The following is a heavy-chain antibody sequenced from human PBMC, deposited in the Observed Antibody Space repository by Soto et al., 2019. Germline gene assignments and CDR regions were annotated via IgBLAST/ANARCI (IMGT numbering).Heavy chain of an antibody. J-gene: IGHJ6*02. CDR2: INNDGSST. CDR1: GFTFSNSW. CDR3: ARDEGGPDV. V-gene: IGHV3-74*01. Sequence: PGESLKISCRASGFTFSNSWMHWVRQAPGKGLVWVSRINNDGSSTAYADSVKGRFTISRDNAKNTLYMQMDRLRVEDMAVYYCARDEGGPDVWGQGTTVTVSS.